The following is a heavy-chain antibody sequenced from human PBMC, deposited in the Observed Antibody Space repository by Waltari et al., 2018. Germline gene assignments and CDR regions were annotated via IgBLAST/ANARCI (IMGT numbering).Heavy chain of an antibody. CDR1: GFTFSTYS. V-gene: IGHV3-7*01. Sequence: EVQLVESGGGLVQPGGSLRLSCAASGFTFSTYSMTWVRQAPGTGLEWVANTKEDGSENYYVDSVKGRFTISRDNAKNSLYLQMNSLRAEDTAVYYCCRGRNAFDVWGQGTMVTVSS. CDR3: CRGRNAFDV. CDR2: TKEDGSEN. J-gene: IGHJ3*01.